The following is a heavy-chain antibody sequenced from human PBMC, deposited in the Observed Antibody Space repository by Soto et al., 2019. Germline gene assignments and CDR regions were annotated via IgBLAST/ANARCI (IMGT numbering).Heavy chain of an antibody. J-gene: IGHJ3*02. D-gene: IGHD3-16*02. CDR3: VRGGRGYTKDALFEI. CDR2: ISSDSSVI. CDR1: GFTLSPYS. V-gene: IGHV3-21*01. Sequence: ELQLVESGGGLVRPGGSLRLSCADSGFTLSPYSINWVRQAPGKGLEWVSSISSDSSVIYYADSVGGRFTISRDNAQRSVFLQMKSLRVEDTAVYYCVRGGRGYTKDALFEIWGLGTMVTVSS.